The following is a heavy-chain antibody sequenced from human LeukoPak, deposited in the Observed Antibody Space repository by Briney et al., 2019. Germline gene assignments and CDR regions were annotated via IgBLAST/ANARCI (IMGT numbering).Heavy chain of an antibody. CDR1: GGSFSGYY. CDR3: ARGPSIGYCSGGSCYGFYYYGMDV. CDR2: INQSGRT. J-gene: IGHJ6*04. Sequence: SETLSLTCAVYGGSFSGYYWSWIRQPPGKGLEWIGEINQSGRTNYNPSLKSRVTISVDTSKNQFSLKLSSVTAADTAVYYCARGPSIGYCSGGSCYGFYYYGMDVWGKGTTVTVSS. D-gene: IGHD2-15*01. V-gene: IGHV4-34*01.